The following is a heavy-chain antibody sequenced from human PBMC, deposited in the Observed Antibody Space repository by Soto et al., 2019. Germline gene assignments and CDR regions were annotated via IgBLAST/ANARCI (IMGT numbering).Heavy chain of an antibody. CDR1: GFICSSYD. D-gene: IGHD3-22*01. V-gene: IGHV3-23*01. CDR3: AKRPNYYDRSGTQPWAFDY. J-gene: IGHJ4*02. Sequence: GWTLSLSCEASGFICSSYDMSWVRQAPGKGVEWVSTILVDGRTFYVDSVKGRFTISRDNSKNTLYLLMNSLRAEDTAVFYCAKRPNYYDRSGTQPWAFDYWGQGTLVTVSS. CDR2: ILVDGRT.